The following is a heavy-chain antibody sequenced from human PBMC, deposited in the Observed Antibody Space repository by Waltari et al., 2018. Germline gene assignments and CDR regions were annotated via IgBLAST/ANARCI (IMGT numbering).Heavy chain of an antibody. J-gene: IGHJ4*02. CDR1: GGSILNYY. CDR2: VYYTGST. Sequence: QVQLQESGPGLVKPSETLSLSCTVSGGSILNYYWSWIRQPPGQGLEWIGYVYYTGSTTYNPSLRRRVTISVDTSKYQFSLKVTSVTPADTAVYYCARGEDRFDYWGQGTLVTVSS. V-gene: IGHV4-59*01. CDR3: ARGEDRFDY.